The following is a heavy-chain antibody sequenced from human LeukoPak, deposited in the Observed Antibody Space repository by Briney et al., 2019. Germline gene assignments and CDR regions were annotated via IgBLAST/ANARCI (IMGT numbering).Heavy chain of an antibody. CDR2: IYTSGST. J-gene: IGHJ6*03. D-gene: IGHD3-3*01. Sequence: PSETLSLTCTASGVSISSYYWSWIRQPPGKGLEWVWYIYTSGSTNYNPSLKSRVTISVDTSKNQFSLKLSSVTAADTAVYYCARERERITIFGVVKVDYYYMDVWGKGTTVTVSS. V-gene: IGHV4-4*09. CDR3: ARERERITIFGVVKVDYYYMDV. CDR1: GVSISSYY.